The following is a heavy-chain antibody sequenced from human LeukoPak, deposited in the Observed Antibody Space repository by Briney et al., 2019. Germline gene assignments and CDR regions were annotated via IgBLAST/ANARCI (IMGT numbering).Heavy chain of an antibody. V-gene: IGHV3-33*01. CDR2: IWYDGSNK. J-gene: IGHJ4*02. CDR3: ARTPVGYSSSSPFDY. CDR1: GSTFSSYG. Sequence: GGSLTLSCAASGSTFSSYGMHWVRQAPGKGLEWVAVIWYDGSNKYYADSVKGRFTISRDNSKNTLYLQMNSLRAEDTAVYYCARTPVGYSSSSPFDYWGQGTLVTVSS. D-gene: IGHD6-6*01.